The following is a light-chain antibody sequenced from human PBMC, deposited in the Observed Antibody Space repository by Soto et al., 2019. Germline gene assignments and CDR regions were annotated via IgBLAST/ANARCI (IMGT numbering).Light chain of an antibody. CDR2: DAS. J-gene: IGKJ3*01. CDR3: QQYHSYSPFT. Sequence: DIVLTQSPATLSLSPGERATLSCRASQTVVGFLAWYQQKPGQAPRLLIYDASNRAAAIPARFSGSGSGTDYTLTISSLEPEDFATYYCQQYHSYSPFTFGPGTKVDIK. CDR1: QTVVGF. V-gene: IGKV3-11*01.